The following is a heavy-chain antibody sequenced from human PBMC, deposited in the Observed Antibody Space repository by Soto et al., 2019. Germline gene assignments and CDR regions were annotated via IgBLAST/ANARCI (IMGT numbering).Heavy chain of an antibody. CDR1: GFTFSGSA. V-gene: IGHV3-73*01. Sequence: GGSLRLSCAASGFTFSGSAMHCVRQASGKGLEWVGRIRSKANSYATAYAASVKGRFTISRDDSKNTAYLQMNSLKTEDTAVYYCSTDLRLGKNYHSNPYLDFWGQGTLVTVSS. CDR3: STDLRLGKNYHSNPYLDF. D-gene: IGHD3-22*01. J-gene: IGHJ4*02. CDR2: IRSKANSYAT.